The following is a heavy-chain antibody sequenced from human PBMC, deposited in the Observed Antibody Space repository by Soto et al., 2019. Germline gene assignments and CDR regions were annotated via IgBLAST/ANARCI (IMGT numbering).Heavy chain of an antibody. Sequence: QVQLQESGPGLVRPSETLSLTCTISGGSLNSYYWSWIRQSPGKGLEWIGRIYARGVTNYNPSLKCSVPVSGDPSTNHFSLRLTSVTVADTAVYYCAKSSGYDFFYYGMDVWGRGTTVTVSS. V-gene: IGHV4-4*07. CDR1: GGSLNSYY. CDR3: AKSSGYDFFYYGMDV. D-gene: IGHD5-18*01. CDR2: IYARGVT. J-gene: IGHJ6*02.